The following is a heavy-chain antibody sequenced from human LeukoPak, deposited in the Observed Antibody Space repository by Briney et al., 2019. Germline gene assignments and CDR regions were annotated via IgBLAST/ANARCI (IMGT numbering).Heavy chain of an antibody. CDR3: ARRGIAAAGRGAFDI. Sequence: ASVKVSCKASGYTFTSYGISWVRQAPGQGLEWMGWINTNTGNPTYAQGFTGRFVFSLDTSVSTAYLQISSLKAEDTAVYYCARRGIAAAGRGAFDIWGQGTMVTVSS. CDR2: INTNTGNP. D-gene: IGHD6-13*01. V-gene: IGHV7-4-1*02. CDR1: GYTFTSYG. J-gene: IGHJ3*02.